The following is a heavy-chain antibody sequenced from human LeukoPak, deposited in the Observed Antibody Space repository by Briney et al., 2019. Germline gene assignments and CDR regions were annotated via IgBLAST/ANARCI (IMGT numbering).Heavy chain of an antibody. J-gene: IGHJ3*02. D-gene: IGHD4-17*01. CDR2: IWYDGSNK. CDR3: AAPGRDDYGDYNAFDI. Sequence: GRSLRLSCAASGFTFSSYGMHWVRQAPGKGLEWVAVIWYDGSNKYYADSVKGRFTISRDNSKNTLYLQMNSLRAEDTAVYYCAAPGRDDYGDYNAFDIWGQGTMVTVSS. CDR1: GFTFSSYG. V-gene: IGHV3-33*01.